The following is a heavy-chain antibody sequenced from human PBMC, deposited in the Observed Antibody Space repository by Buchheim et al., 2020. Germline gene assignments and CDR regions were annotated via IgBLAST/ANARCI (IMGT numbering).Heavy chain of an antibody. CDR2: IYYSGST. J-gene: IGHJ4*02. D-gene: IGHD2-2*02. V-gene: IGHV4-59*01. CDR3: AREYCSSTSCYTFDY. CDR1: GGSISSYY. Sequence: QVQLQESGPGLVKPSETLSLTCTVSGGSISSYYWSWIRQPPGKGLEWIGYIYYSGSTNYNPSLKSRVTISVDTSKNQFSLKLSSVTAADTAVYYCAREYCSSTSCYTFDYWGQGTL.